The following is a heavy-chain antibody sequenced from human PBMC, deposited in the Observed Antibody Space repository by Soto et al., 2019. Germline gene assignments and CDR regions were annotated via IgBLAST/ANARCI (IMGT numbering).Heavy chain of an antibody. D-gene: IGHD3-22*01. CDR2: INHSGST. V-gene: IGHV4-34*01. J-gene: IGHJ5*02. CDR3: ARGSTIVVVIKPIPNWFDP. Sequence: SETLSLTCAVYGGSFSGYYWSWIRQPPGKGLEWIGEINHSGSTNYNPSLKSRVTISVDTSKNQFSLKLSSVTAADTAVYYCARGSTIVVVIKPIPNWFDPWGQGTLVTVSS. CDR1: GGSFSGYY.